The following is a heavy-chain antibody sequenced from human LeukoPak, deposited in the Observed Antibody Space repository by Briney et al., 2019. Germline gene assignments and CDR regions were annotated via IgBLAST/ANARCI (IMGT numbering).Heavy chain of an antibody. CDR3: ARDRRFGELGDY. D-gene: IGHD3-10*01. Sequence: ASVKVSCKASGYTFTGYYMHWVRQAPGQGLEWMGWINPNSGGSNYAQKFQGRVTMTRDTSISTAYMELSRLRSDDTAVYYCARDRRFGELGDYWGQGTLVTVSS. CDR2: INPNSGGS. V-gene: IGHV1-2*02. CDR1: GYTFTGYY. J-gene: IGHJ4*02.